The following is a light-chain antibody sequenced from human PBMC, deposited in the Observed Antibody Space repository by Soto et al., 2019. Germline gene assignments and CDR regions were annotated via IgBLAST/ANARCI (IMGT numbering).Light chain of an antibody. CDR2: GVS. J-gene: IGKJ1*01. CDR1: QSVSSTF. V-gene: IGKV3-20*01. CDR3: GQFVSAPPRT. Sequence: EIVLTQSPGTLSLSPGERATLFCRASQSVSSTFLAWYQQKPGQAPRLLIFGVSNRATGIPDRFSGSGSGTDFTLTISRLEPEDFAVYYCGQFVSAPPRTFGQGTKVEIK.